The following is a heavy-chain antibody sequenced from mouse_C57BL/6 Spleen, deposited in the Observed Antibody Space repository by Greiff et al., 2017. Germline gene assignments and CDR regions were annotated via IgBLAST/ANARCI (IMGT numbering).Heavy chain of an antibody. CDR3: ARDYDGSPFAY. V-gene: IGHV1-9*01. CDR2: ILPGSGST. CDR1: GYTFTGSW. Sequence: QVQLQQSGAELMKPGASVKLSCKATGYTFTGSWIEWVKQRPGHGLEWIGEILPGSGSTNYNEKFKGKATFPADTSSNTAYMQLSSLTTEYAAIYYCARDYDGSPFAYWGQGTLVTVSA. J-gene: IGHJ3*01. D-gene: IGHD2-3*01.